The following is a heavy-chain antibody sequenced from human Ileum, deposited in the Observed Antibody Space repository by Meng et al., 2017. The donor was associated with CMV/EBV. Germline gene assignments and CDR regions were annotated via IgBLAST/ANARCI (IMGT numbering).Heavy chain of an antibody. Sequence: QITLKESGPTLVKPTQTLTLTFTFSGFSLSTSGVGVGWIRQPPGKALEWLALNYWDDDKRYSPSLHSRLTITKDTSKNQVVLTMTNMDPVDTATYYCAHTYCGGGSCYGFNYWGQGTLVTVSS. CDR3: AHTYCGGGSCYGFNY. CDR1: GFSLSTSGVG. J-gene: IGHJ4*02. CDR2: NYWDDDK. V-gene: IGHV2-5*02. D-gene: IGHD2-15*01.